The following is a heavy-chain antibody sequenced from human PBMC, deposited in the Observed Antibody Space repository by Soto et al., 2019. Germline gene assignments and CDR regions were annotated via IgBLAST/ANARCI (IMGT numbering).Heavy chain of an antibody. V-gene: IGHV1-18*01. J-gene: IGHJ6*02. Sequence: QVQLVQSGAEVKKPGASVKVSCKASGYTFTSYGIRWVRQAPGQGLEWMGWISAYNGNTKYAQKLQGRVTMTTDTSTRPDYMELRRLRSDDTAVYYCSRDQIASSNRDYSGIEVWGQGTTVTGSS. D-gene: IGHD3-3*02. CDR1: GYTFTSYG. CDR3: SRDQIASSNRDYSGIEV. CDR2: ISAYNGNT.